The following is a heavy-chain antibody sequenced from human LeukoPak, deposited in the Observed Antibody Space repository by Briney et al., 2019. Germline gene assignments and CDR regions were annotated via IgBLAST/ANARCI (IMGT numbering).Heavy chain of an antibody. CDR1: GYTFTGYY. J-gene: IGHJ1*01. CDR2: INPNTGGT. V-gene: IGHV1-2*02. CDR3: ASITMVRTVRDKEEYFQH. Sequence: ASVKVSCKASGYTFTGYYMHWVRQAPGQGLEWMGWINPNTGGTNYAQKFQGRVTMTRDTSISTASMELSSLRSDDTAVYYCASITMVRTVRDKEEYFQHWGQGTLVTVSS. D-gene: IGHD3-10*01.